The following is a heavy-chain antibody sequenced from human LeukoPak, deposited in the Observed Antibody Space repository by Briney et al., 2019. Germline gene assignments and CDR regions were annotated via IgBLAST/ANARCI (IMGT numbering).Heavy chain of an antibody. CDR2: INHSGST. CDR3: ARENYYRSGSYYIRLEFDN. V-gene: IGHV4-34*01. D-gene: IGHD3-10*01. Sequence: SETLSATCADYGGSFSGYFWCWVRQPPGKGLEWIGEINHSGSTKYNPSLKSRGTTPLETSNNQFPLKLSSVTAADTTVYFFARENYYRSGSYYIRLEFDNWGQGTLVTVSS. J-gene: IGHJ4*02. CDR1: GGSFSGYF.